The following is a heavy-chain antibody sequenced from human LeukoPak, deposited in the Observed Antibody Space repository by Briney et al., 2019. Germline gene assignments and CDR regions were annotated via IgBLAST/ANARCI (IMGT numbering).Heavy chain of an antibody. D-gene: IGHD7-27*01. J-gene: IGHJ4*02. CDR2: IYYSGST. CDR1: GGSISSYY. V-gene: IGHV4-59*01. Sequence: PSETLSLTCTVSGGSISSYYWSWIRQPPGKGLELIGYIYYSGSTNYNPSLKSRVTISVDTSKNQFSLKLSSVTAADTAVYYCARVPGDYYFDYWGQGTLVTVSS. CDR3: ARVPGDYYFDY.